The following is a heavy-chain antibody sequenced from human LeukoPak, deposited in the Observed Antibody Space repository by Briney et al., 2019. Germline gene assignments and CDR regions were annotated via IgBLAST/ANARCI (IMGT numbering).Heavy chain of an antibody. CDR3: AKGYEEMATIEGNRGHFDY. V-gene: IGHV3-23*01. J-gene: IGHJ4*02. D-gene: IGHD5-24*01. CDR2: ISGSGGST. CDR1: GFTFSSYA. Sequence: GGSLRLSCAASGFTFSSYAMSWVRQAPGKGLEWVSAISGSGGSTYYADPVKGRFTISRDNSKNTLYLQMNSLRAEDTAVYYCAKGYEEMATIEGNRGHFDYWGQGTLVTVSS.